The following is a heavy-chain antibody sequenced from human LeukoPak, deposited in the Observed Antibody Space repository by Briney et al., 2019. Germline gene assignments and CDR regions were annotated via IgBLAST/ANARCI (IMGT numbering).Heavy chain of an antibody. CDR2: IYTGGST. CDR3: ARDHIAVSGMNHYYYGMDV. Sequence: SETLSLTCTVSGGSIRNYYWSCIRQPAGKGLEWIGRIYTGGSTTYNPSLKSRVTMSLDTSKNQFSLKLTSVTAADTAVYYCARDHIAVSGMNHYYYGMDVWGQGTTVTVSS. V-gene: IGHV4-4*07. J-gene: IGHJ6*02. CDR1: GGSIRNYY. D-gene: IGHD6-19*01.